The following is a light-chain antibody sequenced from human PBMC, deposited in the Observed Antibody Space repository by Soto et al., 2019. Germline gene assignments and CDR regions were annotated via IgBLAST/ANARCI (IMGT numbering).Light chain of an antibody. CDR3: QESYSTSSWT. J-gene: IGKJ1*01. V-gene: IGKV1-39*01. CDR1: HTIGRY. Sequence: DIHLTQSPSSLSAPVGDRVTITCRASHTIGRYLNWYQQKPWKAPQLLVYSASNLQSGVPSRFSGSGSGTDFTLTISSLQAEDFATYYCQESYSTSSWTFGQGTKVDIK. CDR2: SAS.